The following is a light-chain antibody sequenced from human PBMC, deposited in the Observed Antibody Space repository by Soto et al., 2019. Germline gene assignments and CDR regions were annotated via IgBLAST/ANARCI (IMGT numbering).Light chain of an antibody. CDR3: AAWDDSLNGYV. CDR2: YDN. CDR1: SSNIGNNA. Sequence: QSVLTQPPSVSEAPRQRVTISCSGSSSNIGNNAVNWYQQLPGKAPKLLMFYDNLLPSGVSDRFSGSKSDTSASLAISGLQSEDEADYYCAAWDDSLNGYVFGNGTKVT. V-gene: IGLV1-36*01. J-gene: IGLJ1*01.